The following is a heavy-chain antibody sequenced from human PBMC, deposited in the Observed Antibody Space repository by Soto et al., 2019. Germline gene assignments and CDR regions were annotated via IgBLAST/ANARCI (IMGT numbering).Heavy chain of an antibody. D-gene: IGHD6-19*01. CDR3: ARDPPVAGTY. J-gene: IGHJ4*02. CDR2: ISSSSSYI. V-gene: IGHV3-21*01. CDR1: GFTFSSYS. Sequence: GGSLRLSCAASGFTFSSYSMNWVRRAPGKGLEWVSSISSSSSYIYYADSVKGRFTIPRDNAKNSLYLQMNSLRAEDTAVYYCARDPPVAGTYWGQGTLVTVSS.